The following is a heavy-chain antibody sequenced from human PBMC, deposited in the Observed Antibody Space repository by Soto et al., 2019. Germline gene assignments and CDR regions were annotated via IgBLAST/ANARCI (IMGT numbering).Heavy chain of an antibody. CDR3: ARDQEYSSGWYAVGAFDI. CDR1: GFTFSSYS. D-gene: IGHD6-19*01. CDR2: ISSSSSYI. J-gene: IGHJ3*02. V-gene: IGHV3-21*01. Sequence: GGSLRLSCAASGFTFSSYSMNWVRQAPGKGLEWVSSISSSSSYIYYADSVKGRFTISRDNAKNSLYLQMNSLRAEDTAVYYCARDQEYSSGWYAVGAFDIWGQGTMVTVSS.